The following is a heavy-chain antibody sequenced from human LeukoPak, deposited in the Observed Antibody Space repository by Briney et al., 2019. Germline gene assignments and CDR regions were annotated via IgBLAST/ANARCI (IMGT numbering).Heavy chain of an antibody. CDR3: ARAAGITMIVH. V-gene: IGHV3-48*03. J-gene: IGHJ4*02. Sequence: PGGSLRHSRAPSGVTLSIYVVNSVPPAPEKGVESGSYIISSGRTIYSAHSVKGRFTISRDNAKNSLYVQMNSLRAEDTAVYYCARAAGITMIVHWGQGTLVTVS. CDR1: GVTLSIYV. D-gene: IGHD3-22*01. CDR2: IISSGRTI.